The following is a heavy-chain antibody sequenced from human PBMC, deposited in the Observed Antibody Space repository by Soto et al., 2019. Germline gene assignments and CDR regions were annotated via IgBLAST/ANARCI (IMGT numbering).Heavy chain of an antibody. Sequence: ASVKVSCKATGYTFTSYAMHWVRQAPGQRLEWMGWINAGNGNTKYSQKFQGRVTITRDTSASTAYMELSSLRSEDTAVYYCAREGGGGLGSGAFDIWGQGKMVTVSS. CDR3: AREGGGGLGSGAFDI. CDR2: INAGNGNT. CDR1: GYTFTSYA. V-gene: IGHV1-3*01. J-gene: IGHJ3*02. D-gene: IGHD3-16*01.